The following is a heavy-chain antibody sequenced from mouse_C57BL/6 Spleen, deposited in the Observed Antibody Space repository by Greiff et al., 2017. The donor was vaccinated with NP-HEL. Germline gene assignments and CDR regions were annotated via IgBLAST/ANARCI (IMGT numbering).Heavy chain of an antibody. CDR3: ARGAYYSNSYAMDY. Sequence: VQLQQSGPELVKPGASVKISCKASGYAFSSSWMNWVKQRPGKGLEWIGRIYPGDGDTNYIGKFKGKATLTADKSSSTAYMQLSSLTSEDSAVYFCARGAYYSNSYAMDYWGQGTSVTVSS. V-gene: IGHV1-82*01. CDR1: GYAFSSSW. CDR2: IYPGDGDT. J-gene: IGHJ4*01. D-gene: IGHD2-5*01.